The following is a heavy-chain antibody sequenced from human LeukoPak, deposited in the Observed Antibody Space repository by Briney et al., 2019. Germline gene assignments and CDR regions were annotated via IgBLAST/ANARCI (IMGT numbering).Heavy chain of an antibody. V-gene: IGHV1-18*01. Sequence: HGASVKVSCKASGYTFTSYGISWVRQAPGQGLEWMGWISAYNGNTNYAQKLQGRVTMTTNTSTSTAYMELRSLRSDDTAVYYCVRDNRITMVRGATYYGMDVWGQGTTVTVSS. CDR3: VRDNRITMVRGATYYGMDV. D-gene: IGHD3-10*01. CDR1: GYTFTSYG. CDR2: ISAYNGNT. J-gene: IGHJ6*02.